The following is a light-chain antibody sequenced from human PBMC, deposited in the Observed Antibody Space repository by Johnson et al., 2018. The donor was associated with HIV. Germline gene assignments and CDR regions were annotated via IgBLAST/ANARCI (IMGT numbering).Light chain of an antibody. CDR3: GTWDSSLSASYG. J-gene: IGLJ1*01. Sequence: QSVLTQPPSVSAAPGQKVTISCSGSSSNIGNNYVSWYQQLPGTAPKLLIYENNKRPSGIPDRFSGSKSGTSATLGITGLQTGDEADYYCGTWDSSLSASYGFGPGTKDTVL. CDR2: ENN. V-gene: IGLV1-51*02. CDR1: SSNIGNNY.